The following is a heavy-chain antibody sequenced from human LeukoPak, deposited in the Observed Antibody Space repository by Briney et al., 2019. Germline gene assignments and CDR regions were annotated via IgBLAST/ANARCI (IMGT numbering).Heavy chain of an antibody. D-gene: IGHD3-22*01. CDR3: ASIDYYDSSGYDRVFDY. CDR1: GGSFSGYY. CDR2: INHSGST. Sequence: TSETLSLTCAVYGGSFSGYYWSWIRQPPGKGLEWIGEINHSGSTNYNPSLKSRVTISVDKSKNQFSLKLRSVTAADTAVYYCASIDYYDSSGYDRVFDYWGQGTLVTVSS. V-gene: IGHV4-34*01. J-gene: IGHJ4*02.